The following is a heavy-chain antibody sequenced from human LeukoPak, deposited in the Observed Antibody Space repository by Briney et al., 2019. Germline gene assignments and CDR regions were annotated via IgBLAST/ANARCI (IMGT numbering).Heavy chain of an antibody. J-gene: IGHJ4*02. V-gene: IGHV3-9*01. Sequence: GGSLRLSCAASGFTFDDYAMHWVRHTPGKGLEWVSGISWNSGSIGYADSVKGRFTISRDNAKNSLYLQMNSLRAEDTALYYCAKGAHYYDSSGYYPGFDYWGQGTLVTVSS. CDR3: AKGAHYYDSSGYYPGFDY. CDR1: GFTFDDYA. CDR2: ISWNSGSI. D-gene: IGHD3-22*01.